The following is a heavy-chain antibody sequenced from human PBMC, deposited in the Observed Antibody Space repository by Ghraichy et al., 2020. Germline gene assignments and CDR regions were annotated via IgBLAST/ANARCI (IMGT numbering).Heavy chain of an antibody. CDR1: GFTFSDYY. V-gene: IGHV3-11*06. J-gene: IGHJ2*01. CDR3: ARSPPAYGGEWYFDL. Sequence: GGSLRLSCAASGFTFSDYYMSWIRQAPGKGLEWVSYISSSSSYTNYADSVKGRFTISRDNAKNSLSLQMNSLRAEDTAVYYCARSPPAYGGEWYFDLWGRGTLVTVSS. D-gene: IGHD4-23*01. CDR2: ISSSSSYT.